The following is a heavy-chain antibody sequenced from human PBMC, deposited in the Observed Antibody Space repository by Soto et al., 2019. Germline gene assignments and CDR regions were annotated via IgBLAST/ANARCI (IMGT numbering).Heavy chain of an antibody. D-gene: IGHD2-15*01. V-gene: IGHV4-59*01. CDR3: TTDLWRIAVVVGSTGYFNP. J-gene: IGHJ5*02. CDR1: GGSINSFY. CDR2: IHYSGSA. Sequence: KPSETLSLTCTVSGGSINSFYWNWIRQPPGKGLEWIGYIHYSGSANYNPSLKSRVTISVDTSKNQFSLKLYSVTAADTAVYYCTTDLWRIAVVVGSTGYFNPWGQGTPVTVSS.